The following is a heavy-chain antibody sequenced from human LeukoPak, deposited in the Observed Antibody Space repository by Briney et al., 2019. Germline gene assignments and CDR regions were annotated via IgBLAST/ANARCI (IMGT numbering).Heavy chain of an antibody. CDR3: ARPYYYDSRIDP. CDR1: GGSISSGDYY. J-gene: IGHJ5*02. CDR2: MYYSGST. V-gene: IGHV4-30-4*01. Sequence: PSETLSLTCTVSGGSISSGDYYWCWIRQPPGKGLEWIEYMYYSGSTYYNPSLKSRVTMSADTSKNQLSLKLSSVTAADTAVYYCARPYYYDSRIDPWGQGILVTVSS. D-gene: IGHD3-22*01.